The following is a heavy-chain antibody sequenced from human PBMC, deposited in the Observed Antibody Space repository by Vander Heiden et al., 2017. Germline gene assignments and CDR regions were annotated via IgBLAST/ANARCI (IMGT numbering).Heavy chain of an antibody. J-gene: IGHJ4*02. CDR2: IGGNGGTK. CDR3: ARDKASGYDETFDY. Sequence: EVQLVESGGGLVQPGGSLRLSCAASGFTFSGYSMNWVRQAPGKGLEWVSFIGGNGGTKYYADSVKGRFTISRDNAKNSLYLQMSSLRDEDTAVYYCARDKASGYDETFDYWGQGTLVVVSS. CDR1: GFTFSGYS. D-gene: IGHD5-12*01. V-gene: IGHV3-48*02.